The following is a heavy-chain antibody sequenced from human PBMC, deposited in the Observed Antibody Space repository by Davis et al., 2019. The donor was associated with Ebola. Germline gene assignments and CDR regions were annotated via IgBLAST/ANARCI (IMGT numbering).Heavy chain of an antibody. CDR3: ARAGPLGVTHCFDY. D-gene: IGHD2-21*02. CDR2: INPNSGGT. Sequence: ASVKVSCKASGYTFTGYYMHWVRQAPGQGLEWMGWINPNSGGTNYAQKFQGRVTMTTDTSTSTAYMELRSLRSDDTAVYYCARAGPLGVTHCFDYWGQGTLVTVSS. V-gene: IGHV1-2*02. J-gene: IGHJ4*02. CDR1: GYTFTGYY.